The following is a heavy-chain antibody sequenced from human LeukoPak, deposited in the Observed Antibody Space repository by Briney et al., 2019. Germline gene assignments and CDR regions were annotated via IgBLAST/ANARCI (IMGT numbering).Heavy chain of an antibody. J-gene: IGHJ6*03. D-gene: IGHD1-14*01. CDR1: GDSITRVGYY. CDR2: IYNTESR. Sequence: SETLSLTCNVSGDSITRVGYYWTWIRQSPGGGLESLGYIYNTESRYDNPSFKSRVTLSVDTSKSQFSLKMNSVTAADTAVYYCARVINGGSTPYQYFHMDVWGKGTTVTVSS. CDR3: ARVINGGSTPYQYFHMDV. V-gene: IGHV4-30-2*06.